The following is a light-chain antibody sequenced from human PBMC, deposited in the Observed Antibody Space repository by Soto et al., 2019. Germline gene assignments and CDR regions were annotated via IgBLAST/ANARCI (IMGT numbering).Light chain of an antibody. J-gene: IGKJ4*01. V-gene: IGKV3-20*01. CDR2: GVS. CDR1: QSVRSDY. Sequence: EIVLTQWPDSLSLCPLQIATLSCRASQSVRSDYFAWYQQKPGQAPRVIIFGVSTRATGVPDRFSGSGSGTDFTLTISRLEPEDFALYYCQQYGNSPLTFGGGTKVDI. CDR3: QQYGNSPLT.